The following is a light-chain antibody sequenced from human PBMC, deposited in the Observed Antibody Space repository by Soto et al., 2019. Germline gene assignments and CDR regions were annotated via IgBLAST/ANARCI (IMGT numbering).Light chain of an antibody. J-gene: IGKJ4*01. Sequence: IVLTQSPGTLSLSPGERATLSCRASQSVTSKYLAWFQQKPGQAPRLLPYDVSTRATGFPDRFSGSGSGTDFTLTISRLEPEDFAVYYCQQYGGSLTFGGGTKVDIK. CDR2: DVS. CDR1: QSVTSKY. CDR3: QQYGGSLT. V-gene: IGKV3-20*01.